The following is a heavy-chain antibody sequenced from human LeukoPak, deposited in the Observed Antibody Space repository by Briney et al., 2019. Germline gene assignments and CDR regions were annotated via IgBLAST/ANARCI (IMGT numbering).Heavy chain of an antibody. V-gene: IGHV4-4*07. CDR1: AGSISSYY. J-gene: IGHJ5*02. Sequence: SETLSLTCTVSAGSISSYYWSWIRQPAGKGLEWIGRIYTSGSTNYNPSLKSRVTISVDTSKNQFSLKLSSVTASDTAVYYCARARRGYSYGSYWFDPWGQGTLVTVSS. CDR2: IYTSGST. CDR3: ARARRGYSYGSYWFDP. D-gene: IGHD5-18*01.